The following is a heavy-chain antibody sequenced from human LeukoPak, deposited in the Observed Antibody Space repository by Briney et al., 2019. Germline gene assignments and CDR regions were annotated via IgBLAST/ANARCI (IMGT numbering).Heavy chain of an antibody. J-gene: IGHJ6*02. CDR3: ASGSDLLLYYYGMDV. CDR2: INHSGST. D-gene: IGHD2-15*01. CDR1: GGSFSGYY. V-gene: IGHV4-34*01. Sequence: ASETLSLTCAVYGGSFSGYYWSWIRQPPGKGLEWIGEINHSGSTNYNPSLKSRVTMSVDTSKNQFSLKLSSVTAADTAVYYCASGSDLLLYYYGMDVWGQGTTVTVSS.